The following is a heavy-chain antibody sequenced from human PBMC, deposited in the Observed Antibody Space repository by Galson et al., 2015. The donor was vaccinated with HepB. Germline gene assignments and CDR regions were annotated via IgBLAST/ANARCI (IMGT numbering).Heavy chain of an antibody. CDR2: IDPSDSYT. V-gene: IGHV5-10-1*01. J-gene: IGHJ6*02. D-gene: IGHD2-15*01. Sequence: QSGAEVKKPGESLRISCKGSGSSFTSYWISWVRQMPGKGLEWMRRIDPSDSYTNYSPSFQGHVTISADKSISTAYLQWSSLKASDTAMYYCARQVVVVAASGYYYSIDVWGQGTTVTVSS. CDR1: GSSFTSYW. CDR3: ARQVVVVAASGYYYSIDV.